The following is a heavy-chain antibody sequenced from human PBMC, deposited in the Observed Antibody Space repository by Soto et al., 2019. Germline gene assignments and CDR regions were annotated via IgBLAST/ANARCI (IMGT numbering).Heavy chain of an antibody. CDR2: INHSGST. D-gene: IGHD2-15*01. V-gene: IGHV4-34*01. CDR1: GGSFSGYY. CDR3: AKAQYCSGGSCYAFDI. Sequence: QVQLQQWGAGLLKPSETLSLTCAVYGGSFSGYYWSWIRQPPGKGLEWIGEINHSGSTNYNPSLKSRVTISVDTSKNQFSLKLSSVTAADTAVYYCAKAQYCSGGSCYAFDIWGQGTMVTVSS. J-gene: IGHJ3*02.